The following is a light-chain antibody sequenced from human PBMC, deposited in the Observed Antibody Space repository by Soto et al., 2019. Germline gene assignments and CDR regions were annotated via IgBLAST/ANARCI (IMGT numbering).Light chain of an antibody. V-gene: IGKV1-5*01. CDR3: LQYDSYPSS. J-gene: IGKJ2*01. CDR2: DAS. Sequence: DIQVTQSPSTLSASVGDRVTITCRASQAPGGFLAWFQQKPGKAPKLLIYDASNLQTGVPRRFSGSRAGTELTLTISGLQPDDYASCFCLQYDSYPSSFGQGTKVEIK. CDR1: QAPGGF.